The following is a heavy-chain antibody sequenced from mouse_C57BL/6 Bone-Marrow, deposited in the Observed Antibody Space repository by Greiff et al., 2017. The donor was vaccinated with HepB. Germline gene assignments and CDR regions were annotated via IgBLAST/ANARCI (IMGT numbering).Heavy chain of an antibody. D-gene: IGHD1-1*01. J-gene: IGHJ1*03. CDR3: AKTLITTVNWYFDV. Sequence: QVQLQQSGPGLVKPSQSLSITCTASGFSLTSYGVNWVGQSPGKGLEWLGVLWRGGSTDYNAAFMSRLSITKDNSKSQVFFKINSLQADDTAIYYGAKTLITTVNWYFDVWGTGTTVTVSS. V-gene: IGHV2-5*01. CDR1: GFSLTSYG. CDR2: LWRGGST.